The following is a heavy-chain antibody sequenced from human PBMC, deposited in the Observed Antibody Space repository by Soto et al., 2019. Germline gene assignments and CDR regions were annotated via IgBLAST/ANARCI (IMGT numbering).Heavy chain of an antibody. CDR1: GGSISSSSYY. J-gene: IGHJ4*02. CDR3: ARGMTTVTTFDY. D-gene: IGHD4-17*01. Sequence: ETLSLTCTVSGGSISSSSYYWGWIRQPPGKGLEWIGSIYYSGSTYYNPSLKSRVTISVDTSKNQFSLKLSSVTAADTAVYYCARGMTTVTTFDYWGQGTLVTVSS. CDR2: IYYSGST. V-gene: IGHV4-39*07.